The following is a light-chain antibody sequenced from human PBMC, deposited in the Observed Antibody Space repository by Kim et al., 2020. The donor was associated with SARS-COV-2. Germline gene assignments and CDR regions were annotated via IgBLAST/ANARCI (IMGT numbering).Light chain of an antibody. J-gene: IGKJ1*01. Sequence: DIQMTQSPSTLSASVGDRVTITCRACQTISSWLAWYQQKPGKAPKLLIYDASTLESGVPSRFSGSGSGTEFTLTISSLQPDDFATYYCQQYISYSRTFGQGTKVDIK. CDR1: QTISSW. V-gene: IGKV1-5*01. CDR3: QQYISYSRT. CDR2: DAS.